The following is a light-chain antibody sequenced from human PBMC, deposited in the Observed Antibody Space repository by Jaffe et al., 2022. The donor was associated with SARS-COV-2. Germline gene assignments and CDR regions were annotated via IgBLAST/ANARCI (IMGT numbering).Light chain of an antibody. CDR3: QHYYSTPYT. CDR1: QSVLYSSNNKNY. CDR2: WAS. Sequence: DIVMTQSPDSLAVSLGERATINCKSSQSVLYSSNNKNYLAWYQQKSGQPPKVLIYWASTRESGVPDRFSGSGSGTDFTLTISSLQAEDVAVYYCQHYYSTPYTFGQGTQLEIK. J-gene: IGKJ2*01. V-gene: IGKV4-1*01.